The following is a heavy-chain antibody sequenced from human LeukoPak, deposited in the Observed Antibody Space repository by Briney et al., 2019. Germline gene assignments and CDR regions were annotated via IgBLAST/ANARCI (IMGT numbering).Heavy chain of an antibody. Sequence: ASVKVSCKASGGTFSSYAISWVRQAPGQGLEWMGGIIPIFGTANYAQKFQGRVTITADESTSTAYMELSSLRSEDTAVYYCARDANKDFWSGYYPVDWGQGTLVTVSS. V-gene: IGHV1-69*13. D-gene: IGHD3-3*01. CDR1: GGTFSSYA. CDR2: IIPIFGTA. J-gene: IGHJ4*02. CDR3: ARDANKDFWSGYYPVD.